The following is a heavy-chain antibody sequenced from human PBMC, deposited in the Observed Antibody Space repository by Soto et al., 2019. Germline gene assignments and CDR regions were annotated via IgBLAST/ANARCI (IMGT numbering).Heavy chain of an antibody. CDR1: GESLYAYY. Sequence: SETLSLTCTVSGESLYAYYWSWVRQPAGKGLEWIGRIYSSGSTNSNPSLKRRVTMSLDTSKNQFSLKMTSMTAADTAFYYCAREATYGNYVGTLDYWGRGALVTVSS. D-gene: IGHD4-17*01. CDR2: IYSSGST. V-gene: IGHV4-4*07. CDR3: AREATYGNYVGTLDY. J-gene: IGHJ4*02.